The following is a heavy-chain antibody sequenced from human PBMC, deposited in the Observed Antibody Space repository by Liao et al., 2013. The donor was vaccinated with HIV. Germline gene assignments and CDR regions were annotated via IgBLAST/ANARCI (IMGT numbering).Heavy chain of an antibody. J-gene: IGHJ4*02. V-gene: IGHV4-34*01. D-gene: IGHD3-10*01. CDR1: GESFSDHT. CDR2: ISQSGGT. Sequence: QVQIQQWGARLLKASETLSLACDVYGESFSDHTWSWIRQTPGKGMEWIGEISQSGGTNYNPSLKSRVTISGDISLRLKSVTAADTAVYYCARRPEVRGFFDFWGQGTLVTVSS. CDR3: ARRPEVRGFFDF.